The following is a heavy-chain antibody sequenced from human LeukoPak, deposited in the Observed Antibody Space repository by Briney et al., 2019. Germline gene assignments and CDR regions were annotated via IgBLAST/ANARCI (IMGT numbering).Heavy chain of an antibody. J-gene: IGHJ3*02. D-gene: IGHD1-20*01. Sequence: PGGSLRLSCAASGFTFSSYAMHWVRQAPGKGLEWVANINQDGTEKYYVDSVKGRFTISRDNAKNSLYLQMNSLRAEDTAVYYCARDEYNWNVDAFDIWGQGTVVTVSS. CDR1: GFTFSSYA. CDR2: INQDGTEK. CDR3: ARDEYNWNVDAFDI. V-gene: IGHV3-7*01.